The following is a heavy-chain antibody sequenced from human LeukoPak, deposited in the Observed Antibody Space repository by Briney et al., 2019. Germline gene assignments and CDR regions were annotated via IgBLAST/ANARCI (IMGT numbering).Heavy chain of an antibody. CDR1: GYTFTDYY. CDR3: ARDLVYYDSSGYPDY. V-gene: IGHV1-2*02. J-gene: IGHJ4*02. D-gene: IGHD3-22*01. CDR2: INPNSGGT. Sequence: ASVKVSCTASGYTFTDYYMHWVRQAPGQGLEWIGWINPNSGGTNYAQKFQGRVTMTRDTSISTAYMELSRLRSDDTAVYYCARDLVYYDSSGYPDYWGQGTLVTVSS.